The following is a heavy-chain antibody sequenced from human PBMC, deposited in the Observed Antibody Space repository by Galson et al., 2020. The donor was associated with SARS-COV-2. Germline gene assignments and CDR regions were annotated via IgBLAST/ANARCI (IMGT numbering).Heavy chain of an antibody. CDR1: GYSISSGYY. Sequence: SETLSLTCAVSGYSISSGYYWGWIRHPPGKGLEWIGSIYHSGSTYYNPYLKSRVTISVDTSKNQFSLKLSSVTAADTAVYYCARRLITMVQGVIIKAQYFGLWGRGTLITVSS. D-gene: IGHD3-10*01. CDR2: IYHSGST. J-gene: IGHJ2*01. V-gene: IGHV4-38-2*01. CDR3: ARRLITMVQGVIIKAQYFGL.